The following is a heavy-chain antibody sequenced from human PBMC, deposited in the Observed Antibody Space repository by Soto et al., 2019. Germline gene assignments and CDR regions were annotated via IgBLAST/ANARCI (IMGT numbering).Heavy chain of an antibody. CDR2: IYYSGST. D-gene: IGHD2-2*01. J-gene: IGHJ6*03. CDR3: AGSIVVVPAAMSYYYYYMDV. V-gene: IGHV4-59*01. CDR1: GGSISSYY. Sequence: SETLSLTCTGSGGSISSYYWSWIRQPPGKGLEWIGYIYYSGSTNYNPSLKSRVTISVDTSKNQFSLKLSSVTAADTAVYYCAGSIVVVPAAMSYYYYYMDVWGKGTTVTVSS.